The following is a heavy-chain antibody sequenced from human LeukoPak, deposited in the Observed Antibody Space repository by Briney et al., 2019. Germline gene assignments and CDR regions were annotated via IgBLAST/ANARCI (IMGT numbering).Heavy chain of an antibody. CDR1: GYSISSGYY. J-gene: IGHJ4*02. CDR3: ARVGELSGSLFDYFDY. D-gene: IGHD1-26*01. CDR2: IYHSGST. V-gene: IGHV4-38-2*02. Sequence: SETLSLTCTVSGYSISSGYYWGWIRQPPGKGLEWIGSIYHSGSTYYNPSLKSRVTISVDTSKNQFSLKLSSVTAADTAVYYCARVGELSGSLFDYFDYWGQGTLVTVSS.